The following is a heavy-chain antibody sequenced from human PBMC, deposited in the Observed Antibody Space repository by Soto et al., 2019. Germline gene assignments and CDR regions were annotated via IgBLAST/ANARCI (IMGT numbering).Heavy chain of an antibody. CDR3: ARAVSMVGGVIPYNYGMDV. V-gene: IGHV6-1*01. J-gene: IGHJ6*02. D-gene: IGHD3-10*01. CDR1: GDSVSSNSAA. Sequence: SQTLSLTCAISGDSVSSNSAAWNWIRQSPSRGLEWLGRTYHRSKWYNDYAVSVKSRITINPDTSKNQFSLQLNSVTPEDTAVYYCARAVSMVGGVIPYNYGMDVWGQGTTVTVSS. CDR2: TYHRSKWYN.